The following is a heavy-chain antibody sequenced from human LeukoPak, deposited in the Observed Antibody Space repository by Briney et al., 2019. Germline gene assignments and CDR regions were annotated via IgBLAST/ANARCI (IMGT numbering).Heavy chain of an antibody. V-gene: IGHV3-15*01. CDR3: TTRRITGTTFDY. Sequence: GGSLRLSCADSGFTVSSNYMRWVRQAPGKGLEWVGRIKSKTDGGTTDYAAPVKGRFTISRDDSKNTLYLQMNSLKTEDTAVYYCTTRRITGTTFDYWGQGTLVTVSS. CDR1: GFTVSSNY. D-gene: IGHD1-7*01. CDR2: IKSKTDGGTT. J-gene: IGHJ4*02.